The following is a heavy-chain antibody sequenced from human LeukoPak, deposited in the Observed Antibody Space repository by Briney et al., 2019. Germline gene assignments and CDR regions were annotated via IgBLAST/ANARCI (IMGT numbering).Heavy chain of an antibody. CDR1: GYTLTELS. CDR2: FDPEDGKT. CDR3: ATGYLVTAGLMDV. Sequence: ASVKVSCKVSGYTLTELSMFWVRQAPGKGLEWMGSFDPEDGKTVYTQKFQGRVTMTEDTSTDTAYMELSSLRSEDTAVYYCATGYLVTAGLMDVWGQGTTVTVSS. D-gene: IGHD6-13*01. J-gene: IGHJ6*02. V-gene: IGHV1-24*01.